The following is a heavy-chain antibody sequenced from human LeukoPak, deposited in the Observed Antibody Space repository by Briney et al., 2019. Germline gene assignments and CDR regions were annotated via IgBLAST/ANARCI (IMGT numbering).Heavy chain of an antibody. CDR1: SGSISSGTYY. CDR2: VKNGGNT. J-gene: IGHJ4*02. D-gene: IGHD6-19*01. V-gene: IGHV4-39*07. Sequence: SETLSLTCTVSSGSISSGTYYWGWIRQPPGKGLEWIGYVKNGGNTYYSQSLQSRVSMSVDTSKNQFSLKLSSVTAADTAVYYCARLGRGIAVAGVFDYWGQGTLVTVSS. CDR3: ARLGRGIAVAGVFDY.